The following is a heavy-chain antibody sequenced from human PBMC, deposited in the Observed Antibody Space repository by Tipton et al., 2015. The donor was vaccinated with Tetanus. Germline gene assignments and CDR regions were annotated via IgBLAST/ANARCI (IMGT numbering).Heavy chain of an antibody. CDR2: INRNGGGK. J-gene: IGHJ4*02. Sequence: SLRLSCSASGFIFSDYWMSWVRQAPGKGLEWVANINRNGGGKYYVDSVKGRFTISRDEAKKSVYLEMSSLRVEDTAVYYCARDMDYWGQGTLVTVSS. V-gene: IGHV3-7*01. CDR3: ARDMDY. CDR1: GFIFSDYW.